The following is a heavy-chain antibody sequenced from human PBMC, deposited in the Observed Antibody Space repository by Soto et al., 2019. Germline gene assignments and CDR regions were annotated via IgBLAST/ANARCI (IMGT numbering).Heavy chain of an antibody. CDR2: TYYRSKRYS. CDR1: GDSVSSSSAL. V-gene: IGHV6-1*01. D-gene: IGHD2-21*01. J-gene: IGHJ5*02. CDR3: VREVAPRDFDP. Sequence: SQTLSLTCAVSGDSVSSSSALWNWIRQSPSRGLEWLGRTYYRSKRYSDYAESVKGRITINPDTSKNQFSLQLNSVAPEDTAVYYCVREVAPRDFDPWGQGTLVTSPQ.